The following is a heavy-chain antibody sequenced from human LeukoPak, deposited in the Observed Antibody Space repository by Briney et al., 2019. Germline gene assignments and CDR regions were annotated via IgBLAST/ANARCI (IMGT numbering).Heavy chain of an antibody. J-gene: IGHJ6*03. V-gene: IGHV3-23*01. CDR1: GFIFRNYA. CDR2: ISNSGATT. D-gene: IGHD4-17*01. CDR3: AKGDYGDYLHYMDV. Sequence: GSLRLSCAASGFIFRNYAMTWVRQAPGRGLEWVSAISNSGATTLYADSVKGRFTISRDNSKNTLFLQMKSLRVEDIGIYYCAKGDYGDYLHYMDVWGKGTMVTVSS.